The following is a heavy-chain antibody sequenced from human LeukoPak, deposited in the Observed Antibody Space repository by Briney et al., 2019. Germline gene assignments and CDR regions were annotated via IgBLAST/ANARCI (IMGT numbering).Heavy chain of an antibody. J-gene: IGHJ4*02. V-gene: IGHV1-18*01. D-gene: IGHD3-9*01. CDR1: GYTFTSYG. CDR2: ISASNGDT. CDR3: ARAYDILTGYYIGY. Sequence: ASVKVSCKASGYTFTSYGISWVRQAPGQGLEWMGWISASNGDTDYPQNLQGRVTMTRDTSTSTVYMELSSLRSEDTAVYYCARAYDILTGYYIGYWGQGTLVTVSS.